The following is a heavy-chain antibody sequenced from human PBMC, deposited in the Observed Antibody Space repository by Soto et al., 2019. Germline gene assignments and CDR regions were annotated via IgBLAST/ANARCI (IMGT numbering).Heavy chain of an antibody. CDR2: ISYDGSNK. V-gene: IGHV3-30*18. CDR3: AKDLGVVVPAATLDY. CDR1: GFTFSSYG. D-gene: IGHD2-2*01. Sequence: QVQLVESGGGVVQPGRSLRLSCAASGFTFSSYGMHWVRQAPGKGLEWVAVISYDGSNKYYADSVKGLFTISRDNSKNTLYLQMNSLRAEDTALYYCAKDLGVVVPAATLDYWGQGTLVTVSS. J-gene: IGHJ4*02.